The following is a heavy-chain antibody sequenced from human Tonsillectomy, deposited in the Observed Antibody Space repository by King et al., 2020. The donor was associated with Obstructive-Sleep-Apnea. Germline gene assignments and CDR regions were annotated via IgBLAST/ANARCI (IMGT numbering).Heavy chain of an antibody. CDR2: FDPEDGET. J-gene: IGHJ4*02. V-gene: IGHV1-24*01. Sequence: VQLVESGAEVRKPGASVKVSCKVSGYTLTELSMHWVRQAPGNGLEWMGSFDPEDGETIFAQKFQGRVAMTEDTSTDTAYMELSSLRSEDTAVYYCATHSPLERSHWEYYFDYWGQGTLVTVSS. CDR3: ATHSPLERSHWEYYFDY. CDR1: GYTLTELS. D-gene: IGHD1-26*01.